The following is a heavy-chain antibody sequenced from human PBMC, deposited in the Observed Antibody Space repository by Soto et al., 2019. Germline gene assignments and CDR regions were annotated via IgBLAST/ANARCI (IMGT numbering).Heavy chain of an antibody. J-gene: IGHJ6*02. CDR3: AKDHGMDV. CDR1: GFTFSDYA. V-gene: IGHV3-23*01. CDR2: ISGSVGST. Sequence: GGSLRLSCVASGFTFSDYAMAWVRQSPGKGLEWVSSISGSVGSTYYADSVKGRFTISRDNSKNTVFLQMNSLRAEDTAVYYCAKDHGMDVWGQGARVTVSS.